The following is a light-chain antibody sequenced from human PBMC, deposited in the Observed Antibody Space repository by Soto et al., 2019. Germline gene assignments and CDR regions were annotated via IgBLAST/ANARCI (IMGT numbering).Light chain of an antibody. J-gene: IGKJ4*02. Sequence: DIQMTQSPSTLSASVGDRVTITCRASQSISGWLAGYQQKPGRAPKLLIYDASNLESGVPSRFSGSGSGTEFTLSISSLQPDDFATYYCQQYDSCSLTFGGGTTVEIK. V-gene: IGKV1-5*01. CDR3: QQYDSCSLT. CDR1: QSISGW. CDR2: DAS.